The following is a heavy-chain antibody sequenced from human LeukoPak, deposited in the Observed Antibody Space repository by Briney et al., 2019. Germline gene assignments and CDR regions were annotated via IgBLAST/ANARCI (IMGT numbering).Heavy chain of an antibody. CDR1: GGSISSSSYY. V-gene: IGHV4-39*01. J-gene: IGHJ3*02. D-gene: IGHD2-15*01. Sequence: PSETLSLTCTVSGGSISSSSYYWGWIRQPPGKGLEWIGSIYYSGSTYYNPSLKSRVTISVDTSKNQFSLKLSSVTAADTAVYFCTRVSCGGGSCYESRGAFDIWGQGTIVIASS. CDR2: IYYSGST. CDR3: TRVSCGGGSCYESRGAFDI.